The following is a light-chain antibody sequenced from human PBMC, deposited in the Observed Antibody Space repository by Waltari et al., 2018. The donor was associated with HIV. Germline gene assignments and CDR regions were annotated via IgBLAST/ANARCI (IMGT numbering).Light chain of an antibody. CDR2: RNN. J-gene: IGLJ3*02. V-gene: IGLV10-54*01. Sequence: AGLTQPPSLSGALRKNPTVTCTGSSNNVGHPGALWLKHRQGHPPRVLFYRNNVRPSGIPLRFSTSTSGNTASLTITGLQSDDEADYYCSAWDVSLSAWVFGGGTQLTVL. CDR3: SAWDVSLSAWV. CDR1: SNNVGHPG.